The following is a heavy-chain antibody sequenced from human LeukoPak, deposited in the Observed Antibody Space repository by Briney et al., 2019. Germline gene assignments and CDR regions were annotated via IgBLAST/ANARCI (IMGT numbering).Heavy chain of an antibody. CDR2: IYHSGST. CDR1: GGSISSGDYY. V-gene: IGHV4-30-4*01. J-gene: IGHJ4*02. D-gene: IGHD1-7*01. Sequence: RASETLSLTCTVSGGSISSGDYYWSWIRQPPGKGLEWIGYIYHSGSTYYNPSLKSRVTISVDRSKNQFSLKLSSVTAADTAVYYCARDGLSLTGTADYWGQGTLVTVSS. CDR3: ARDGLSLTGTADY.